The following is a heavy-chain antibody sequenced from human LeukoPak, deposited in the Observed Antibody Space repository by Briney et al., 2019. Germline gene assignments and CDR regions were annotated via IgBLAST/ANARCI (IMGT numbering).Heavy chain of an antibody. CDR1: GFTFSTFD. Sequence: GGSLRLSCAASGFTFSTFDMSWVRQAPGKGLQWVSTISGAGGTTLFADSVKGRFSISRDNSNNKVFLQMNSLRVEDAAVYYCAKASDFDSSGFPIDVFDFWGQGLLVSVAS. J-gene: IGHJ4*02. V-gene: IGHV3-23*01. CDR2: ISGAGGTT. CDR3: AKASDFDSSGFPIDVFDF. D-gene: IGHD3-22*01.